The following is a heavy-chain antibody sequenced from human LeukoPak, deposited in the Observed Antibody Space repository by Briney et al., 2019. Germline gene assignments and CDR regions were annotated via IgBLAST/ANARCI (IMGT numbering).Heavy chain of an antibody. D-gene: IGHD2-2*01. V-gene: IGHV4-4*07. J-gene: IGHJ4*02. CDR2: IYTSGGT. CDR3: ARDKCNSTSCPKYFDY. CDR1: GGSISSYY. Sequence: SETLSLTCTVSGGSISSYYWSWIRQPAGKGLEWIGRIYTSGGTNYNPSLRSRVTMSVDTSKNQFSLKLTSVTAADTAVYYCARDKCNSTSCPKYFDYWGQGTLVTVSS.